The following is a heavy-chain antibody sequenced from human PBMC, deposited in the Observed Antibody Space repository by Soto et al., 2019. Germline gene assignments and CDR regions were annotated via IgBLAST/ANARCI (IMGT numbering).Heavy chain of an antibody. CDR1: GWSFSGYY. Sequence: XETLSLTCSVYGWSFSGYYWSWIRQPPGKGLEWIGEINHSGSTNYNPSLKSRVTISVDTSKNQFSLKLSSVTAADTAVYYCARGSAARPFYYYGMDVWGQGTTVTVSS. J-gene: IGHJ6*02. V-gene: IGHV4-34*01. CDR3: ARGSAARPFYYYGMDV. CDR2: INHSGST. D-gene: IGHD6-6*01.